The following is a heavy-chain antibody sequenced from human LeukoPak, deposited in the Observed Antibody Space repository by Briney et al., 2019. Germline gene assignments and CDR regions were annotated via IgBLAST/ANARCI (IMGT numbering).Heavy chain of an antibody. Sequence: PGGSLRLSCAASGFTFSSYSMNWVRQAPGKGLEWVSSISSSSSYIYYADSVKGRFTISRDNAKNSLYLQMNSLNTEDTAVYYCATDLRVGDRRRIVATLIDFWGQGTLVTVSS. CDR2: ISSSSSYI. D-gene: IGHD5-12*01. CDR3: ATDLRVGDRRRIVATLIDF. V-gene: IGHV3-21*04. J-gene: IGHJ4*02. CDR1: GFTFSSYS.